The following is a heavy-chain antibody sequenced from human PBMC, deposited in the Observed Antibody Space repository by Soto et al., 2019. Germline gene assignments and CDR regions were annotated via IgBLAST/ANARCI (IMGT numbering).Heavy chain of an antibody. D-gene: IGHD2-2*02. Sequence: PGGSLRRSCVPSGFTFSTYSITWVRQAPGKGLEWVSSISSRSDIYYADSVKRRFTISRDNAKNSVSLQMNSLRAEDTAVYYCAREYTAWPLAYGLDVWGQGTTVTVSS. CDR1: GFTFSTYS. V-gene: IGHV3-21*01. J-gene: IGHJ6*02. CDR3: AREYTAWPLAYGLDV. CDR2: ISSRSDI.